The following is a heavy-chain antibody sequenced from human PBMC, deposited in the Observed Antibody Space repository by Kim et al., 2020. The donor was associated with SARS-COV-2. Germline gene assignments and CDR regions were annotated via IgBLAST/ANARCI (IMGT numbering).Heavy chain of an antibody. Sequence: GGSLRLSCAASGFTFGSYAMSWVRQAPGKGLEWVSGISGSGVTTSYAESVQGRFTIYRDNSQNTLSLQLDTLRAEDTAIYYCAKDTHSSSWYSFDFWGQGALVTVSS. CDR2: ISGSGVTT. CDR3: AKDTHSSSWYSFDF. J-gene: IGHJ4*02. CDR1: GFTFGSYA. V-gene: IGHV3-23*01. D-gene: IGHD6-13*01.